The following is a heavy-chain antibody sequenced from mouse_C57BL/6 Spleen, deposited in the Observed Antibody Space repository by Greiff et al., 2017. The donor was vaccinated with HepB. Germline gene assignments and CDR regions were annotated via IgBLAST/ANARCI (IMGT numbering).Heavy chain of an antibody. CDR3: ARFTTVVAYYAMDY. J-gene: IGHJ4*01. Sequence: VQLQQSGPELVKPGASVKIPCKASGYTFTDYNMDWVKQSHGKSLEWIGDINPNNGGTIYNQKFKGKATLTVDKSSSTAYMELRSLTSEDTAVYYCARFTTVVAYYAMDYWGQGTSVTVSS. V-gene: IGHV1-18*01. CDR1: GYTFTDYN. D-gene: IGHD1-1*01. CDR2: INPNNGGT.